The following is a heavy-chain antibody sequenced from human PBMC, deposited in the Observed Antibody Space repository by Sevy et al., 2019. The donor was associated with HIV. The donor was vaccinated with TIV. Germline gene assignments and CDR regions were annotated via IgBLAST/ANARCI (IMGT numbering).Heavy chain of an antibody. J-gene: IGHJ4*02. Sequence: GGSLRLSCAASGFTFSTYGMHWVRQAPGKGLDWVAFIRYDGGYKYYADSVKGRFTISRDNSKNTVYLQMNSMRAEDTAVYYCVKDRAQVLPYYLDYWGQGTLVTVSS. CDR3: VKDRAQVLPYYLDY. D-gene: IGHD2-15*01. CDR1: GFTFSTYG. V-gene: IGHV3-30*02. CDR2: IRYDGGYK.